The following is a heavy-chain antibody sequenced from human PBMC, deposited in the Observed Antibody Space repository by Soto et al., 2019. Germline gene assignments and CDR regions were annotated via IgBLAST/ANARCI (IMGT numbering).Heavy chain of an antibody. CDR1: GFTFSSYG. J-gene: IGHJ5*02. V-gene: IGHV3-30*18. CDR2: ISYDGSNK. CDR3: AKDLERWTTTCFDP. Sequence: QVQLVESGGGVVQPGRSLRLSCAASGFTFSSYGMHWVRQAPGKGLEWVAVISYDGSNKYYADSVKGRFTISRDNSKNTLYLQMNSLRAEDTAVYYCAKDLERWTTTCFDPWGQGTLVTVST. D-gene: IGHD4-17*01.